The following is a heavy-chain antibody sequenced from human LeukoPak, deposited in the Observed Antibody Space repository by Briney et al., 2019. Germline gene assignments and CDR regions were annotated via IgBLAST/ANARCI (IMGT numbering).Heavy chain of an antibody. CDR1: GFTFSSYA. D-gene: IGHD2-15*01. V-gene: IGHV3-23*01. CDR3: VKARTYCSGGSCFYDY. CDR2: ISGSGDST. J-gene: IGHJ4*02. Sequence: GGSLRLSCAASGFTFSSYAMTWVRQAPGKGLDCVSAISGSGDSTYYADSVKGRFTISRDNAKNTVYLQMNSLRAEDTAVYYCVKARTYCSGGSCFYDYWGQGTLVTVSS.